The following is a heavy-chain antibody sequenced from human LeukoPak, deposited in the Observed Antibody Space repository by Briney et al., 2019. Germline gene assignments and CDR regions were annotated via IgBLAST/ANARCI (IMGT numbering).Heavy chain of an antibody. CDR1: GGSISSSSYY. Sequence: PSETLSLTCTVSGGSISSSSYYWGWIRQPPGKGLEWIGSIFYSGSTYYNPSLKSRVTIFVGTSKSQFSLKLSSVTAADTAVYYCARLRPEGAAGSPDYWGRGTLVTVSS. CDR3: ARLRPEGAAGSPDY. J-gene: IGHJ4*02. CDR2: IFYSGST. V-gene: IGHV4-39*01. D-gene: IGHD6-13*01.